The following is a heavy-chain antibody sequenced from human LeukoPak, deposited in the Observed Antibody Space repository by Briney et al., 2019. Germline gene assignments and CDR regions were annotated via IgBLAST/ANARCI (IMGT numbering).Heavy chain of an antibody. CDR2: ISWNSGSI. J-gene: IGHJ4*02. CDR3: AKDIISYSSSTFGY. D-gene: IGHD6-6*01. V-gene: IGHV3-9*01. Sequence: PGGSLRLSCAASGFTFDDYAMHWVRQAPGKGLEWVSGISWNSGSIGYADSVKGRFTISRDNAKNSLYLQMNSLRAEDTASYYCAKDIISYSSSTFGYWGQGTLVTASS. CDR1: GFTFDDYA.